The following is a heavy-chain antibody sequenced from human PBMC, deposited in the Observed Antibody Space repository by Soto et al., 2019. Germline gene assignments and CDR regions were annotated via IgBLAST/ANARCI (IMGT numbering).Heavy chain of an antibody. CDR2: ISAHNGNT. CDR3: ARGRYGDY. V-gene: IGHV1-18*01. J-gene: IGHJ4*02. D-gene: IGHD1-1*01. CDR1: GYACTTYG. Sequence: QVHLVQSGAEVKKPGASVKVSCQGSGYACTTYGITWVRQAPGQGLEWMGWISAHNGNTNYAQKLQGRVTVTRDTSTSTAYMELRSLRYDDTAVYYCARGRYGDYWGQGALVTVSS.